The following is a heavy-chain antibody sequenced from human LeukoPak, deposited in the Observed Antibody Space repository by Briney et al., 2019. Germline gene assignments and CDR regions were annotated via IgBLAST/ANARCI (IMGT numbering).Heavy chain of an antibody. CDR1: GYSISSGYY. CDR3: ASHVEVLDAFDI. V-gene: IGHV4-38-2*01. CDR2: IYHSGST. D-gene: IGHD1-1*01. Sequence: SETLSLTCAVSGYSISSGYYWGWIRQPPGKGLEWIGSIYHSGSTYYNPSLKSRVTISVDTSKNQFSLKLSSVTAADTAVYYCASHVEVLDAFDIWGQGTMVTVSS. J-gene: IGHJ3*02.